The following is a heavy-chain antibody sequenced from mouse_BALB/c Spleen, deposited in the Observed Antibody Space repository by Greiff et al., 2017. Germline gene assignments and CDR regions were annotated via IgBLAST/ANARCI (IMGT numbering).Heavy chain of an antibody. J-gene: IGHJ2*01. D-gene: IGHD2-14*01. CDR3: ARQNRYDAGYFDY. CDR1: GFTFSSYG. CDR2: ISSGGSYT. V-gene: IGHV5-6*01. Sequence: EVKLVESGGDLVKPGGSLKLSCAASGFTFSSYGMSWVRQTPDKRLEWVATISSGGSYTYYPDSVKGRFTISRDNAKNTLYLQMSSLKSEDTAMYYCARQNRYDAGYFDYWGQGTTLTVSS.